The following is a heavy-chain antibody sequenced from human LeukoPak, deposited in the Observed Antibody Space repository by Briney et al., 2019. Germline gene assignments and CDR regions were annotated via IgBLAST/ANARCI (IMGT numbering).Heavy chain of an antibody. Sequence: GASVKVSCKASGYTFTTYDINWVRQATGQGLEWMGWMNPDSGNTGYAQKLQGRVTITRNTSISTAYMELSSLRSEDTAVYYCARGNTWGAFDIWGQGTMVTVSS. CDR3: ARGNTWGAFDI. J-gene: IGHJ3*02. CDR1: GYTFTTYD. V-gene: IGHV1-8*03. CDR2: MNPDSGNT. D-gene: IGHD1-26*01.